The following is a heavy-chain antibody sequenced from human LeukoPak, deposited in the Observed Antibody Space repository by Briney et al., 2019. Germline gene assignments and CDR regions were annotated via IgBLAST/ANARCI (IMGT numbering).Heavy chain of an antibody. J-gene: IGHJ3*02. Sequence: SETLFLTCTVSGGSISGYYWSWIRQPPGKGLEWIAYIYSSGSTNYNPSLKSRVTISVDTSRNQFSLKLSSVTAADTAVYYCARRSGTYHAFDIWGQGTMVTVSS. D-gene: IGHD1-26*01. V-gene: IGHV4-59*08. CDR1: GGSISGYY. CDR2: IYSSGST. CDR3: ARRSGTYHAFDI.